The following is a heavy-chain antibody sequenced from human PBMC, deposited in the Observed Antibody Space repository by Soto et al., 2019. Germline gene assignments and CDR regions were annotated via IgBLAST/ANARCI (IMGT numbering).Heavy chain of an antibody. CDR3: AKSPHDILIGSAFDY. J-gene: IGHJ4*02. CDR1: GFTFDDYA. D-gene: IGHD3-9*01. V-gene: IGHV3-9*01. CDR2: ISWNSGGI. Sequence: GGSLRLSCAASGFTFDDYAMHWVRQGPGKGLEWVSGISWNSGGIGYADSVKGRFTISRDNAKNSLYLQMDRLRPEDTTFYYCAKSPHDILIGSAFDYWGQGTLVTVSS.